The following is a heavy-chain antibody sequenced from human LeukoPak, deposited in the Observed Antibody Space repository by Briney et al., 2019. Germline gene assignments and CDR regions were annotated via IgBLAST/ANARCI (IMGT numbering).Heavy chain of an antibody. CDR3: ARVGSGYDPRYFDY. CDR1: GYSISSGYY. Sequence: PSEPLSLTCTVSGYSISSGYYWGWLRQPPGQGLEWIGSIYHSGSTYYNPSLKSRVTISVDTSKSQFSLKLSSVTAADTAVYYCARVGSGYDPRYFDYWGQGTLVTVSS. D-gene: IGHD5-12*01. V-gene: IGHV4-38-2*02. J-gene: IGHJ4*02. CDR2: IYHSGST.